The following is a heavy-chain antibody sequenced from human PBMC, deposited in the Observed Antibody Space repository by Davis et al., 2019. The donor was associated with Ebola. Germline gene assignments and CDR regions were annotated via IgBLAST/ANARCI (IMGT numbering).Heavy chain of an antibody. CDR2: ISGSTTVT. J-gene: IGHJ4*02. CDR3: VKNTRSGGY. Sequence: GESLKISCTASGFTVSSNHMSWVRQAPGKGLEWISYISGSTTVTNYADSVKGRFTVSRDNARNSLYLQMNNLRAEDTAVYYCVKNTRSGGYWGPGTLVTVSS. V-gene: IGHV3-11*06. CDR1: GFTVSSNH. D-gene: IGHD6-25*01.